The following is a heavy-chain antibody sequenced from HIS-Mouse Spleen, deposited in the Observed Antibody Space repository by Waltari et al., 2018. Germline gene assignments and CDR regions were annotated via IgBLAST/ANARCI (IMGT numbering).Heavy chain of an antibody. CDR3: ARDTVIAARSYGMDV. CDR1: GFTGSSNY. Sequence: EVQLVESGGGLIQHGGSLRLSCAASGFTGSSNYIRRVRPAAGKGLEGGSVIYSGGSTYYAGSVKGRFTISRDNSKNTLYLQMNSLRAEDTAVYYCARDTVIAARSYGMDVWGQGTTVTVSS. J-gene: IGHJ6*02. CDR2: IYSGGST. D-gene: IGHD6-6*01. V-gene: IGHV3-53*01.